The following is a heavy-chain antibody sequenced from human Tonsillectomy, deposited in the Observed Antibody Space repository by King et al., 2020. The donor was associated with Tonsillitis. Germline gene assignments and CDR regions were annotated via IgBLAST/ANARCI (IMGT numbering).Heavy chain of an antibody. CDR3: ARAISYYDSSGYYTGWFDP. V-gene: IGHV4-59*01. CDR2: IYYSGST. CDR1: GGSISSYY. Sequence: QLQESGPGLVKPSETLSLTCTVSGGSISSYYWSWIRQPPGKGLEWIGYIYYSGSTKYNPSLKSRVTISVDTSKNQFSQKLISVTAADTAVYYCARAISYYDSSGYYTGWFDPWGQGTLVTVSS. D-gene: IGHD3-22*01. J-gene: IGHJ5*02.